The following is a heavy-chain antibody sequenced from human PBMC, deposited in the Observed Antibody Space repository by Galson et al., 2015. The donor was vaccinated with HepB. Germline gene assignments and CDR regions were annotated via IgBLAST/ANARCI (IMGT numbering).Heavy chain of an antibody. CDR3: AKEPVGDSRTRIFDY. CDR1: GFTFSSYA. V-gene: IGHV3-23*01. D-gene: IGHD2-21*02. J-gene: IGHJ4*02. Sequence: SLRLSCAASGFTFSSYAMSWVRQAPGKGLEWVSAISGSGGSTYYADSVKGRFTISRDNSKNTLYLQMNSLRAEDTAVYYWAKEPVGDSRTRIFDYWGQGTLVTVSS. CDR2: ISGSGGST.